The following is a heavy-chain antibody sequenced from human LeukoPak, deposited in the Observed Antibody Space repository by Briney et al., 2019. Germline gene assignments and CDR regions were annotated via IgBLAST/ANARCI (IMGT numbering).Heavy chain of an antibody. V-gene: IGHV3-48*04. Sequence: PGGSLRLSCAASGFTFSSYSMNWVRQAPGKGLEWVSYISSSSSTIYYADSVKGRFTISRDNAKNSLYLQMNSLRAEDTAVYYCAKDSERRSQWGYYYYGMDVWGQGTTVTVSS. J-gene: IGHJ6*02. CDR3: AKDSERRSQWGYYYYGMDV. CDR2: ISSSSSTI. D-gene: IGHD1-26*01. CDR1: GFTFSSYS.